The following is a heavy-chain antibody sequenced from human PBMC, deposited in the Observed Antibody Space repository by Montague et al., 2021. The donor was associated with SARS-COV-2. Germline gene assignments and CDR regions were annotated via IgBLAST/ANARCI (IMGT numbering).Heavy chain of an antibody. D-gene: IGHD2-8*01. J-gene: IGHJ5*02. CDR3: ARHLTSDIVLAVYTISGWFDP. V-gene: IGHV4-39*01. CDR1: GGSISSSSYY. Sequence: SETLSLTCTVSGGSISSSSYYWGWIRQPPGKGLEWIGSIYYSGSTWYNPSLKSRVTISVDTSKNQFSLKLSSVTAADTAVYYCARHLTSDIVLAVYTISGWFDPWGQGTLVTVSS. CDR2: IYYSGST.